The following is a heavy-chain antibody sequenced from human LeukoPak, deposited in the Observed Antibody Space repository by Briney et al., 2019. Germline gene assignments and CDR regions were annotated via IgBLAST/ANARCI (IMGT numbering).Heavy chain of an antibody. J-gene: IGHJ6*03. D-gene: IGHD6-13*01. CDR2: MNPNSGNT. CDR3: ARAVGYSSSWSSYYYYYMDV. Sequence: ASVKVSCKASGYTFTSYDINWVRRATGQGLEWMGWMNPNSGNTGYAQKFQGRVTITRNTSISTAYMELSSLRSEDTAVYYCARAVGYSSSWSSYYYYYMDVWGKGTTVTVSS. V-gene: IGHV1-8*03. CDR1: GYTFTSYD.